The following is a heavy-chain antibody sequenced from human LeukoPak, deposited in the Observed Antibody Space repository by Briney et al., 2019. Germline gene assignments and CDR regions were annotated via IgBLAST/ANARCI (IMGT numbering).Heavy chain of an antibody. CDR1: GGTFSSYA. V-gene: IGHV1-69*13. CDR2: IIPIFGTA. Sequence: SVKVSCKASGGTFSSYAISWVRQAPGQGLEWMGGIIPIFGTANYAQKFQGRVTITADQSTSTAYMELSSLRSEDTAVYYCARTGSGGSFNWFDPWGQGTLVTVSS. J-gene: IGHJ5*02. D-gene: IGHD2-15*01. CDR3: ARTGSGGSFNWFDP.